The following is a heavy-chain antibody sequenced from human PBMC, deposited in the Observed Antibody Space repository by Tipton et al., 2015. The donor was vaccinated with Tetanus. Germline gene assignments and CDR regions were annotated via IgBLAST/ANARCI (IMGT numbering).Heavy chain of an antibody. Sequence: TLSLTCTVSDESISSSSYYWGWIRHHPGRGLEWIASIYNSGTSYNNPSFRSRVTISVDTSKNQFSLKLNSVTAADTAVYYCARRGDYVLYYESSGYLWGAAFDIWGQGTMVSVSS. CDR3: ARRGDYVLYYESSGYLWGAAFDI. CDR2: IYNSGTS. V-gene: IGHV4-39*01. J-gene: IGHJ3*02. CDR1: DESISSSSYY. D-gene: IGHD3-22*01.